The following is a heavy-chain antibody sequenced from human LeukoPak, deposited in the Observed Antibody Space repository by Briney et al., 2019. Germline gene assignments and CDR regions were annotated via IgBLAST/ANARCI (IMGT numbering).Heavy chain of an antibody. CDR1: GGSISSSSYY. CDR2: IYYSGST. CDR3: ARDLRVAGGAFDI. Sequence: PSETLSLTCTVSGGSISSSSYYWGWIRQPPGKGLEWIGSIYYSGSTYYNPSLKSRVTISVDTSKNQFSLKLSSVTAADTAVYYCARDLRVAGGAFDIWGQGTMVTVSS. V-gene: IGHV4-39*07. D-gene: IGHD6-19*01. J-gene: IGHJ3*02.